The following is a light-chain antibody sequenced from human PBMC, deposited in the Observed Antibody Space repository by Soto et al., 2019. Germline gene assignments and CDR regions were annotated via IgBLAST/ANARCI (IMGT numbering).Light chain of an antibody. J-gene: IGKJ1*01. CDR3: QQYSAYPWT. V-gene: IGKV1-5*03. CDR2: KAS. CDR1: QSISSW. Sequence: DIQMTQSPSTLSAFVGDKVTITCRASQSISSWLAWFQQKPGKAPKLLIYKASSLGSGVPSRFSGSGSGTEFTLTFNSLQPDDFATYYCQQYSAYPWTFGQGTKVEMK.